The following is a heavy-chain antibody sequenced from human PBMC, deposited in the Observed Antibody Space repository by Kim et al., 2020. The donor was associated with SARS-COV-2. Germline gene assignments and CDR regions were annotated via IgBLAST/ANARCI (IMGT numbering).Heavy chain of an antibody. D-gene: IGHD3-9*01. CDR1: GFNFGAYW. CDR2: IKQDGSEK. J-gene: IGHJ4*02. Sequence: WGSLRLSCAASGFNFGAYWMTWVRQAPGKGLEWVANIKQDGSEKNYVDSVWGRFTISRDNAKSSLFLQMNSLRADDTAVYYCARERPVFDIFTVYNTQIFDYTGQGALVTVSS. V-gene: IGHV3-7*01. CDR3: ARERPVFDIFTVYNTQIFDY.